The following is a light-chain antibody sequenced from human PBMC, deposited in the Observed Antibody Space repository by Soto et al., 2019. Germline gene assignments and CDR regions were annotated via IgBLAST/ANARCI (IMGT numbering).Light chain of an antibody. CDR1: QSVSSSY. CDR2: GAS. V-gene: IGKV3-20*01. J-gene: IGKJ2*01. Sequence: EIVLTQSPGTLSLSPGERATLSCRASQSVSSSYLAWYQQKPGQAPRLLIYGASSRATGIPDRFSGSGSGTDFTLNISRLEPADFAVYYCQQYGSSPPKYTFGQGTKLEIK. CDR3: QQYGSSPPKYT.